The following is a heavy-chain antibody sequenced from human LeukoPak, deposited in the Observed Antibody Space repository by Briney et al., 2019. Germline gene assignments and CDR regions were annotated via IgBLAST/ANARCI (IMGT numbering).Heavy chain of an antibody. CDR2: IIPIFGTA. V-gene: IGHV1-69*05. CDR1: GGTFSSYA. Sequence: GASVKVSCKASGGTFSSYAISWVRQAPGQGLEWMGGIIPIFGTANYAQKLQGRVTMTTDTSTSTAYMELRSLRSDDTAVYYCARRTVDTATLGWGYYYMDVWGKGTTVTISS. J-gene: IGHJ6*03. CDR3: ARRTVDTATLGWGYYYMDV. D-gene: IGHD5-18*01.